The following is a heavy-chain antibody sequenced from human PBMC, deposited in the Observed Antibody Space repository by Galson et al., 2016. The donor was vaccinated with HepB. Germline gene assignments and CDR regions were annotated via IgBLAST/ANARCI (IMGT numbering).Heavy chain of an antibody. J-gene: IGHJ5*02. CDR1: GFSLSTRGVG. D-gene: IGHD6-25*01. CDR3: AHSRCWSRYSSDSYFAANWFDP. V-gene: IGHV2-5*02. CDR2: IYWDDNK. Sequence: PALVKPTQTLTLTCTFSGFSLSTRGVGVGRIRQPPGKALEWLALIYWDDNKYFSPSLRSRLTITKDTSKNQVVLTMTNMDPVDTATYYCAHSRCWSRYSSDSYFAANWFDPWGQGTLVTVSS.